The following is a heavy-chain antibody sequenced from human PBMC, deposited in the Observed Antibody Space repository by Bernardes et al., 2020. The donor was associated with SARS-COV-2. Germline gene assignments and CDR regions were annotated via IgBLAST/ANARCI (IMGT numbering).Heavy chain of an antibody. CDR1: GFTFSSYG. CDR2: ISDDGSNK. Sequence: GGSLRLSCAGSGFTFSSYGMHWVRQAPGKGLEWVAVISDDGSNKYYADSVKGRFTISRDNSKNTLYLQMNSLRAEDTAVYYCAKDILLWFGELADYWGQGTLVTVSS. V-gene: IGHV3-30*18. CDR3: AKDILLWFGELADY. J-gene: IGHJ4*02. D-gene: IGHD3-10*01.